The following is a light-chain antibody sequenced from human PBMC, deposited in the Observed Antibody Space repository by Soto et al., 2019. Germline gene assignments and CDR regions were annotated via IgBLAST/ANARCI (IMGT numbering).Light chain of an antibody. CDR3: QQYNNWPFT. CDR2: GAS. V-gene: IGKV3-15*01. J-gene: IGKJ3*01. Sequence: EIVMTQSPATLSVSLGERATLSCRASQSVSGNLAWYQQKPGQAPRLLIYGASTRPTGIPSRFSGSGSGTEFTLTISSLQSEDFAVYYCQQYNNWPFTFGPGTKVDIK. CDR1: QSVSGN.